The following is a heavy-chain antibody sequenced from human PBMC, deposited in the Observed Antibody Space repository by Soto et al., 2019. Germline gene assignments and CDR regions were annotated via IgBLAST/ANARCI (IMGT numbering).Heavy chain of an antibody. J-gene: IGHJ4*02. D-gene: IGHD3-10*01. CDR2: TSYDGLNT. Sequence: PGGSLRLSCAASGFTVSSFAMHWVRQAPGKGLEWVATTSYDGLNTFYGESVRGRFSISRDTSKNTLFLQMDSLKTEDTAVYFCAKSSSGLRDYFDSWGRGTLVTVSS. CDR1: GFTVSSFA. V-gene: IGHV3-30-3*02. CDR3: AKSSSGLRDYFDS.